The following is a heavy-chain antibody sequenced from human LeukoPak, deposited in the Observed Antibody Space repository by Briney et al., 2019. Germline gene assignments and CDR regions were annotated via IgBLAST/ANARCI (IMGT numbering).Heavy chain of an antibody. CDR3: ARDQQWLDSREYYFDY. CDR2: INHSGST. J-gene: IGHJ4*02. V-gene: IGHV4-34*01. D-gene: IGHD6-19*01. CDR1: GGSFSGYY. Sequence: PSETLSLTCAVYGGSFSGYYWSWIRQPPGKGLEWIGEINHSGSTNYNPSLKSRVTISVDTSKNQFSLKLSSVTAADTAVYYCARDQQWLDSREYYFDYWGQGTLVTVSS.